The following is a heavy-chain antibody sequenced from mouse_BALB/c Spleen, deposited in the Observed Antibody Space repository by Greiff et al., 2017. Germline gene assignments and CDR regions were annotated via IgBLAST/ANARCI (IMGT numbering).Heavy chain of an antibody. V-gene: IGHV5-9-1*01. CDR1: GFTFSSYA. D-gene: IGHD3-3*01. Sequence: EVMLVESGGGLVKPGGSLKLSCAASGFTFSSYAMSWVRQTPEKRLEWVATISSGGSYTYYPDSVKGRFTISRDNAKNTLYLQMSSLRSEDTAMYYCARRGLGGGYFDVWGAGTTVTVSS. J-gene: IGHJ1*01. CDR2: ISSGGSYT. CDR3: ARRGLGGGYFDV.